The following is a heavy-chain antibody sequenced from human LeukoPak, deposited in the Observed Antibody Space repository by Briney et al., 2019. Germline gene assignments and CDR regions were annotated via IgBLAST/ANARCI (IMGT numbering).Heavy chain of an antibody. CDR3: AALAVAGTVDY. D-gene: IGHD6-19*01. CDR2: IYYSGST. V-gene: IGHV4-59*01. Sequence: SETLSLTCTVSGGSISSYYWSWIRQPPGKGLEWIGYIYYSGSTNYNPSLKSRVTISVDTSKNQFPLKLSSVTAADTAVYYCAALAVAGTVDYWGQGTLVTVSS. J-gene: IGHJ4*02. CDR1: GGSISSYY.